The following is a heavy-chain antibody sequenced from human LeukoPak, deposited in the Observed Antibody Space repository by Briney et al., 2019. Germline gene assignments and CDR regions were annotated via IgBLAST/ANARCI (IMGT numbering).Heavy chain of an antibody. D-gene: IGHD2-21*02. CDR3: AKDLAAGIVVVTAGFDY. J-gene: IGHJ4*02. CDR2: ISGSGGST. Sequence: TGGSLRLSCAASGFTFSSYAMSWVRQAPGKGLEWVSAISGSGGSTYYADSVKGRFTISRDNSKNTLYLQMNSLRAEDTAVYYCAKDLAAGIVVVTAGFDYRGQGTLVTVSS. CDR1: GFTFSSYA. V-gene: IGHV3-23*01.